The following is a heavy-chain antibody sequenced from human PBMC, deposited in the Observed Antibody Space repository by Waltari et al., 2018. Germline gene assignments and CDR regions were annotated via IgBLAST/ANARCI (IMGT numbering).Heavy chain of an antibody. D-gene: IGHD5-12*01. CDR3: AKLGGHIVATIREPFDY. Sequence: EVQLLESGGGLVQPGGSLRLSCAASGFTFSSYAMSWVRQAPGKGLEWVSAISGSGGSTYYADSVKGRFTISRDNSKNTLYLQMNSLRAEDTAVYYCAKLGGHIVATIREPFDYWGQGTLVTVSS. CDR1: GFTFSSYA. J-gene: IGHJ4*02. V-gene: IGHV3-23*01. CDR2: ISGSGGST.